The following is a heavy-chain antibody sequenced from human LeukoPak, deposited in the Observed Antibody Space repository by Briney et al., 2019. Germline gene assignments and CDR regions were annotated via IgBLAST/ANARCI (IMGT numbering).Heavy chain of an antibody. CDR2: ISGSGGST. J-gene: IGHJ4*02. V-gene: IGHV3-23*01. CDR1: GFTFSSYT. Sequence: PGGSLRLSCAASGFTFSSYTMSWVRQAPGKGLEWVSAISGSGGSTYYADSVKGRSSISRDNPKNTLYLQLNSLRAEDTAVYYCAKEKAAYCSSTSCFDGYDYWGQGTLVTVSS. D-gene: IGHD2-2*01. CDR3: AKEKAAYCSSTSCFDGYDY.